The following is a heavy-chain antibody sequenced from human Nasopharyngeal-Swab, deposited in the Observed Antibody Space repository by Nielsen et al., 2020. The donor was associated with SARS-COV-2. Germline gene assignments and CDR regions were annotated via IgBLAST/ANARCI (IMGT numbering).Heavy chain of an antibody. CDR2: ISSSSSYI. Sequence: GGSLRLSCAASGFTFSSYEMNWVRQAPGKGLEWVSYISSSSSYIYYADSVKGRFTTSRDNAKNSLYLQMNSLRAEDTAVYYCARGVHYYYDSSGYEDDYWGQGTLVTVSS. D-gene: IGHD3-22*01. CDR1: GFTFSSYE. J-gene: IGHJ4*02. CDR3: ARGVHYYYDSSGYEDDY. V-gene: IGHV3-21*05.